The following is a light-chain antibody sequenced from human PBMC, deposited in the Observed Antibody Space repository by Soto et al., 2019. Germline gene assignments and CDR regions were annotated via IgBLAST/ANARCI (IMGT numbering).Light chain of an antibody. V-gene: IGKV1-5*03. CDR3: QQYNSYGIT. Sequence: DIQMTQSPSTLSASVVDRVTITCRASQSISSWLAWYQQKPGKAPNLLIYKASSLESGVPSRFSGSGSGTEFTLTISSLQPDDFAIYYCQQYNSYGITFGQGTRLEIK. CDR1: QSISSW. CDR2: KAS. J-gene: IGKJ5*01.